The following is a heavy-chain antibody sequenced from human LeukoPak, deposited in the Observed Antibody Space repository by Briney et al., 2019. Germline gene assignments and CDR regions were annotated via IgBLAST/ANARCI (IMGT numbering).Heavy chain of an antibody. CDR3: ARDSPLRFLEWLSPRPQYYYGMDV. V-gene: IGHV3-30*03. Sequence: GGSLRLSCAASGFTFSSYGMHWVRQAPGKGLEWVAVISYDGSNKYYADSVKGRFTISRDNSKNTLYLQMNSLRAEDTAVYYCARDSPLRFLEWLSPRPQYYYGMDVWGQGTTVTVSS. J-gene: IGHJ6*02. CDR2: ISYDGSNK. D-gene: IGHD3-3*01. CDR1: GFTFSSYG.